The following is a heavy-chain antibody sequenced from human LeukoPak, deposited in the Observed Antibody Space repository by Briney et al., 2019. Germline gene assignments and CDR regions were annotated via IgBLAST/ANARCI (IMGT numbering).Heavy chain of an antibody. CDR3: ATWSHYGSGPA. CDR2: IKQNGSEK. V-gene: IGHV3-7*03. CDR1: GFTFSSYW. Sequence: GGSLRLSCAASGFTFSSYWMSWVRQAPGKGLEWVANIKQNGSEKYYVDSVKGRFTISRDNAKNSLYLQMNSLRAEDTAVYYCATWSHYGSGPAWGQGTLVTVSS. D-gene: IGHD3-10*01. J-gene: IGHJ5*02.